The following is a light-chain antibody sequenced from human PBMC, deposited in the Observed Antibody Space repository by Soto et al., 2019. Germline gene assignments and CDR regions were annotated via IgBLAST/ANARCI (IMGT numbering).Light chain of an antibody. J-gene: IGKJ5*01. CDR3: QQSDSIPIT. Sequence: DIQMTQSPSSLSASVGDRVTITCRASQNINRFLNWYQQKPGKAPKLLIYAASSLQSGVPSRFSGSGSGTDFTLAISSLQPEDFATYFCQQSDSIPITFGQGTRLEIK. CDR1: QNINRF. CDR2: AAS. V-gene: IGKV1-39*01.